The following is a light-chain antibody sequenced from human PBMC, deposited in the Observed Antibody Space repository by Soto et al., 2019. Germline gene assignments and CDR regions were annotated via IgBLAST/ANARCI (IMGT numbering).Light chain of an antibody. CDR3: TSYVGSDSWV. V-gene: IGLV2-8*01. CDR1: SSDIGAYNY. Sequence: QSVLTQPPSASGSPGQSVTISCTGTSSDIGAYNYVSWYQQYPGKAPKLMIYEVSKRPSGVPDRFSGSKSGNTASLTVSGLQAEDEADYYCTSYVGSDSWVFGGGTKLTVL. J-gene: IGLJ3*02. CDR2: EVS.